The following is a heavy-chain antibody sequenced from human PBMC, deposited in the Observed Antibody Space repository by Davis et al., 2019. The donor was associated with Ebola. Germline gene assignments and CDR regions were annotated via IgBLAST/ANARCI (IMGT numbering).Heavy chain of an antibody. Sequence: SVKVSCKAPGGTFSSYAITWVRQAPGQGLEWMGKITPNVGIANYAQKFQGRVTITAAKSTSTAYMEVISLRSEDTAVYYCAREKENYYESSGYFDYWGQGTLVTVSS. D-gene: IGHD3-22*01. CDR1: GGTFSSYA. CDR3: AREKENYYESSGYFDY. V-gene: IGHV1-69*04. J-gene: IGHJ4*02. CDR2: ITPNVGIA.